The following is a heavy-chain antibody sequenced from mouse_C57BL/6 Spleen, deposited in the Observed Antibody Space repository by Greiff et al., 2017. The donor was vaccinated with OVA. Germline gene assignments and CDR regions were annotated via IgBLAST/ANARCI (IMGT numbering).Heavy chain of an antibody. Sequence: EVMLVESEGGLVQPGSSMKLSCTASGFTFSDYYMAWVRQVPEKGLEWVANINYDGSSTYYLDSLKSRFIISRDNAKNLLYLQMSSLKSEDTATYYCARAYDYDHWYFDVWGTGTTVTVSS. CDR2: INYDGSST. CDR1: GFTFSDYY. J-gene: IGHJ1*03. CDR3: ARAYDYDHWYFDV. V-gene: IGHV5-16*01. D-gene: IGHD2-4*01.